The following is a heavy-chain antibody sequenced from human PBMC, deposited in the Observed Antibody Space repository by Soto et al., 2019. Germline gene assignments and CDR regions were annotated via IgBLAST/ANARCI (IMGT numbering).Heavy chain of an antibody. V-gene: IGHV1-8*01. CDR3: AREVAASDY. CDR2: MNPNSGNT. J-gene: IGHJ4*02. Sequence: QVLLVQSGAEVKKPGASVRVSCKASGYTFSSHDINWVRQATGQGLEWMGWMNPNSGNTGYAQRFQGRVTMTRNTSINTAYMELSSLRSEDTAVYYCAREVAASDYGGQGTLVTVSS. D-gene: IGHD6-19*01. CDR1: GYTFSSHD.